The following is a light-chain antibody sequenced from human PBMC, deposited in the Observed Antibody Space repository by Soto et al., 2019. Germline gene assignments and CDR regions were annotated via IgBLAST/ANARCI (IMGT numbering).Light chain of an antibody. J-gene: IGKJ4*01. CDR1: QSIISY. CDR3: QQSYNTPLT. V-gene: IGKV1-39*01. Sequence: DIQMTQSPSSLSASVGDRVTITCRSSQSIISYLNWYLQKPGKPPKLLIYGASSLQSGVPSRFSDNGSGTDFTLTISSLQPEDLASYYCQQSYNTPLTFGGGTKVEIK. CDR2: GAS.